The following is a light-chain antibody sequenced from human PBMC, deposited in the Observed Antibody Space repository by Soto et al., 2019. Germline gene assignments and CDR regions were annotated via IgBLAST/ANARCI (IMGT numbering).Light chain of an antibody. J-gene: IGLJ1*01. CDR1: SSNIGSNT. V-gene: IGLV1-44*01. Sequence: QLVLTQPPSASGTPGQRVTISCSGSSSNIGSNTVNWYQQLPGTAPKLLIYYNDQRPSGVPDRFSGSKSGTSASLAISGLQSEDEAYYYCAAWDGSLIGYVFGTGTKVTVL. CDR2: YND. CDR3: AAWDGSLIGYV.